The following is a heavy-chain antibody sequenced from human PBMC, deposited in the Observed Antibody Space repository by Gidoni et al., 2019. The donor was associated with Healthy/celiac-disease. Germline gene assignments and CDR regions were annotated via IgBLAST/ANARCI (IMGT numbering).Heavy chain of an antibody. CDR2: IYYSGST. V-gene: IGHV4-59*01. D-gene: IGHD4-17*01. CDR3: AREGPYGDYAY. CDR1: GGSINGYY. Sequence: QVQLPESGPGLVKPSETLSLTCTVSGGSINGYYWSWIRQPPGKGLEWIGYIYYSGSTNYNPALKSRVTISVDTSKNQCSLKLSSVTAVDTAVYYCAREGPYGDYAYWGQGTLVAVSS. J-gene: IGHJ4*02.